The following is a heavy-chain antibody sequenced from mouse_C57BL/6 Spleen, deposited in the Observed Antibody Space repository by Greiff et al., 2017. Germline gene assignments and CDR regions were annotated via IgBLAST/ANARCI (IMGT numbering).Heavy chain of an antibody. CDR1: GYTFTDYE. Sequence: QVQLQQSGAELVRPGASVTLSCKASGYTFTDYEMHWVKQTPVHGLEWIGAIDPETGGTAYNQKFKGKAILTADKSSSTAYMELRSLTSEDSAVYYCTTNWDHGFDYWGQGTTLTVSS. J-gene: IGHJ2*01. V-gene: IGHV1-15*01. D-gene: IGHD4-1*01. CDR3: TTNWDHGFDY. CDR2: IDPETGGT.